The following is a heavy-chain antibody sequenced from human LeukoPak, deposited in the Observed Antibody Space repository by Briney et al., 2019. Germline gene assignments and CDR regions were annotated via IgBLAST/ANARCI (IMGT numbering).Heavy chain of an antibody. CDR1: GFTFSSYE. Sequence: GGSLRLSCAASGFTFSSYEMNWVRQAPGKGLERVSYISSSGSTIYYADSVKGRFTISRDNAKNSLYLKMNSLRADDTAVYYCAELGITMIGGVWGKGTTVTISS. J-gene: IGHJ6*04. D-gene: IGHD3-10*02. CDR2: ISSSGSTI. CDR3: AELGITMIGGV. V-gene: IGHV3-48*03.